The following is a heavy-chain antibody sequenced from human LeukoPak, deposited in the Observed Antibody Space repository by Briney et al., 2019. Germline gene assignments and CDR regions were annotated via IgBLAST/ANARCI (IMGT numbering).Heavy chain of an antibody. CDR2: ISYIGST. CDR1: GDSISNCY. CDR3: ASSKPGYSSGLVGY. V-gene: IGHV4-59*01. D-gene: IGHD6-19*01. J-gene: IGHJ4*02. Sequence: SETLSLTCTVSGDSISNCYWSWIRQPPGKGLEWLGHISYIGSTNYNPSLNSRVTISVDTSKNQFSLRLSSVTAADTAVYFCASSKPGYSSGLVGYWGQGTLVTVSS.